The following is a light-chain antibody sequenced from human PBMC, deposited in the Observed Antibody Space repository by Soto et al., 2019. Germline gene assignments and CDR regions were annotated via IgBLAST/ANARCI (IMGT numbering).Light chain of an antibody. J-gene: IGLJ2*01. CDR3: QVWDSSSDHVV. Sequence: SYELTQPPSVSVAPGKTASVTCGGNNIGSKSVHWYQQKPGQAPVLVIYYVSVLPSGIPERFSGSHSGDTATLTSSRVEAGDEADYYCQVWDSSSDHVVFGGGTKVTVL. CDR2: YVS. V-gene: IGLV3-21*04. CDR1: NIGSKS.